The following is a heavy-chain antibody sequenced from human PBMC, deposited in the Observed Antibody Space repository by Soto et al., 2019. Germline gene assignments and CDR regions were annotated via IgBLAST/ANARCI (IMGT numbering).Heavy chain of an antibody. V-gene: IGHV4-39*01. CDR1: GGSISSSSYY. Sequence: SETLSLTCTVSGGSISSSSYYWGWIRQPPGKGLAWIGSIYHSGSTYYNPSLKSRVTISVDTSKNQFSLKLSSVTAADTAVYYCARHTSGGAHFDYWGQGTLVTVSS. CDR2: IYHSGST. D-gene: IGHD1-1*01. J-gene: IGHJ4*02. CDR3: ARHTSGGAHFDY.